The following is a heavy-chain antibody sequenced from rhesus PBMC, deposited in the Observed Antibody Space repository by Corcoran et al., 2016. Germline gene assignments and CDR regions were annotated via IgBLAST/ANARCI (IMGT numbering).Heavy chain of an antibody. CDR1: GYTFTHHY. J-gene: IGHJ4*01. CDR3: ARAGTVATWVFDY. V-gene: IGHV1-111*02. CDR2: VDHEDGEA. Sequence: EVQLVQSGAEVKKPGASVILSCQASGYTFTHHYLHRVPQALGNGLEWMGRVDHEDGEADYAQKFQDRVTITADRSTDTAYMELSSLRSEDTAVYYCARAGTVATWVFDYWGQGVLVTVSS. D-gene: IGHD4-29*01.